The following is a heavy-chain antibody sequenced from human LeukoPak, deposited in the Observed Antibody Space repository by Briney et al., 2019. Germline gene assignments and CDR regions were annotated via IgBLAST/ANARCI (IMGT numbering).Heavy chain of an antibody. J-gene: IGHJ4*02. CDR3: ARARYYYDNSVYPAVRFDF. CDR1: GRSMTSYY. D-gene: IGHD3-22*01. V-gene: IGHV4-59*01. Sequence: SETLSLTYTLSGRSMTSYYCRWIRQPPGKELEWSGYIFYNGSTNYSPSLKSRVTISVDTSQNQFSLKLTSVTAADTGVYYGARARYYYDNSVYPAVRFDFWGQGILVTVS. CDR2: IFYNGST.